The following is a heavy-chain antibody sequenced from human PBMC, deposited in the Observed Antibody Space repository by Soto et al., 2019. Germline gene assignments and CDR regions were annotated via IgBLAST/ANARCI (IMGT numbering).Heavy chain of an antibody. V-gene: IGHV4-39*01. D-gene: IGHD3-22*01. CDR2: IYHTGNA. Sequence: SETLSLTCSVSGDSISNSRFYWAWIHQPPGEGLEWIGSIYHTGNAYYNPSLKSRVTISVDTSKNQFSLKLTSVTAADAALYYCARDFFDSSDYTTNWFDPWGQGTLVTVS. J-gene: IGHJ5*02. CDR1: GDSISNSRFY. CDR3: ARDFFDSSDYTTNWFDP.